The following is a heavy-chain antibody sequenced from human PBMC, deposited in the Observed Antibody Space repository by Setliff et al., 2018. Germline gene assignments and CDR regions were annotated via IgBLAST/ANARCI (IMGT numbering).Heavy chain of an antibody. CDR3: AKVPITKVYFYMDV. J-gene: IGHJ6*03. CDR2: IYTSGTA. CDR1: GGSLNNYY. D-gene: IGHD3-10*01. Sequence: SETLSLTCTVSGGSLNNYYWTWIRQPPGKGLEWIGYIYTSGTAIYNPSLRSRVTISVDTSKNQFSLRLKSVTAADTAVYYCAKVPITKVYFYMDVWGKGTTVTVSS. V-gene: IGHV4-4*09.